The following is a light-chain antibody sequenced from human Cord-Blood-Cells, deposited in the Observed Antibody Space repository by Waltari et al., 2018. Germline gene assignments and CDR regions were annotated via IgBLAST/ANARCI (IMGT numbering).Light chain of an antibody. J-gene: IGLJ1*01. Sequence: QSALTQPASVSGSPGQSITISCTGTSSDVGGYNYVSWYQQHPGKAPKLMIYEVSNRPSGVSKRFSGSKSGTTASLTISGLQAEDEADYYCSSYTSSSTYVFGTGTKVTVL. CDR1: SSDVGGYNY. CDR3: SSYTSSSTYV. V-gene: IGLV2-14*01. CDR2: EVS.